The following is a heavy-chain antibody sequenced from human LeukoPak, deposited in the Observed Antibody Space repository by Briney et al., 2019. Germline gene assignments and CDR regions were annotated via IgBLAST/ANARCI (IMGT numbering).Heavy chain of an antibody. J-gene: IGHJ3*02. CDR3: ARSHDSSGYYDAFDI. Sequence: SVKVSCKASGGTFSSYAISWVRQAPGQGLEWMGRIIPIFGTANYAQKFQGRVTITTDESTSTAYMELSSLRSEDTAVYYCARSHDSSGYYDAFDIWGQGTTVTVSS. CDR1: GGTFSSYA. D-gene: IGHD3-22*01. V-gene: IGHV1-69*05. CDR2: IIPIFGTA.